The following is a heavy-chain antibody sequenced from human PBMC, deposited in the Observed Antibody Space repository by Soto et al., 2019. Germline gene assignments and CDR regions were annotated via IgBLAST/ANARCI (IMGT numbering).Heavy chain of an antibody. V-gene: IGHV4-34*01. CDR3: ARHVDFIYYFDY. CDR2: INHSGST. CDR1: GGSFSGYY. J-gene: IGHJ4*02. D-gene: IGHD3-9*01. Sequence: SETLSLTCAVYGGSFSGYYWSWIRQPPGKGLEWIGEINHSGSTNYNPSLKSRVTISVDTSKNQFSLKLSSVTAADTAVYYCARHVDFIYYFDYWGQGTLVTVSS.